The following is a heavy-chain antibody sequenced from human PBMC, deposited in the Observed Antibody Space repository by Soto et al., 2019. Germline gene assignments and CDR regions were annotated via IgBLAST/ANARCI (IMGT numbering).Heavy chain of an antibody. J-gene: IGHJ4*02. D-gene: IGHD2-8*01. Sequence: EVQLVESGGGLVKPGESLRLSCAASEFTFSTYSMNWVRQAPGKRLEWVSSISSSSGRVYYADSVKGRFTISRDNAKNSLFLQMNSLRAEDTAVYYCAGRYCSNGVCPFDSWGQGTLVTVSS. CDR3: AGRYCSNGVCPFDS. CDR2: ISSSSGRV. CDR1: EFTFSTYS. V-gene: IGHV3-21*01.